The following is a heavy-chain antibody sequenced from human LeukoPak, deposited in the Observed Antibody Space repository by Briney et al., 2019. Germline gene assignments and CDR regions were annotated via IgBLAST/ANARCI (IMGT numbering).Heavy chain of an antibody. D-gene: IGHD5-24*01. CDR3: AKSRDDYKPVDY. J-gene: IGHJ4*02. Sequence: ASVKVSCKASGYTFTGYYMHWVRQAPGQGLEWMGWINPNSGGTNYAQKFQGRVTMTRDTSITTAYIELRSLRSDDTAVYYCAKSRDDYKPVDYWGQGTLVTVPS. CDR1: GYTFTGYY. CDR2: INPNSGGT. V-gene: IGHV1-2*02.